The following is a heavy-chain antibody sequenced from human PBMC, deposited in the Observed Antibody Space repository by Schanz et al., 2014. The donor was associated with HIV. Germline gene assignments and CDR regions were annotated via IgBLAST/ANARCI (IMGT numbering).Heavy chain of an antibody. CDR2: ISPSGGSTT. D-gene: IGHD2-15*01. Sequence: QVQLVQSGAEVKKPGASVKVSCKASGYTFTSYGISWVRQAPGQGLEWMGKISPSGGSTTGYAQKFQGRITMTRNTSISTAYMELSSLRSEDSAVYYCARGVLRKIVVMWTLYYFDYGGQGSLVTVSS. CDR1: GYTFTSYG. CDR3: ARGVLRKIVVMWTLYYFDY. J-gene: IGHJ4*02. V-gene: IGHV1-8*02.